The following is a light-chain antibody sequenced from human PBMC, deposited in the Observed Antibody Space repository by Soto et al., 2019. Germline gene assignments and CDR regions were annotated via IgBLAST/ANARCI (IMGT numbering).Light chain of an antibody. Sequence: QSVLTQPASVSGSPGQSITISCTGTSSDVGGYNYVSWYQQHPGKAPKLMIYEVSNRPSGVSNRFSGSKSGNTASLTISGLQAEDEADYYCSSYTSSSTPYVFGTGIKVTV. CDR2: EVS. CDR1: SSDVGGYNY. V-gene: IGLV2-14*01. J-gene: IGLJ1*01. CDR3: SSYTSSSTPYV.